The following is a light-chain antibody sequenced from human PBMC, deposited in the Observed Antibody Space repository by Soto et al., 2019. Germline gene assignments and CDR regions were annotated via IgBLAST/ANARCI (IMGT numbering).Light chain of an antibody. CDR1: SSDVGAYNY. CDR3: SSYAGSNNSV. CDR2: EVS. J-gene: IGLJ3*02. Sequence: QSVLTQPPSASGSPGQSVTISCTGTSSDVGAYNYVSWYQQHPGKAPKLMIYEVSKRPSGVPDRFSGSKSGYTASLTVSGLQAEDEADYYCSSYAGSNNSVFGGGTKLTVL. V-gene: IGLV2-8*01.